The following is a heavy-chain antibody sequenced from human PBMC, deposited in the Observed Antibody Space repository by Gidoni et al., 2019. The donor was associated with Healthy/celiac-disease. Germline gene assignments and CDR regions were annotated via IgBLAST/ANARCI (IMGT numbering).Heavy chain of an antibody. CDR1: GYTFTSYA. CDR2: INAGNGNT. Sequence: QVQLVQSGAEVKKPGASVKVSCKASGYTFTSYAMHWVRQAPGQRLEWMGWINAGNGNTKYSQKFQGRVTITRDTSASTAYMELSSLRSEDTAVYYCARDFYDSSGYYYIDPWGQGTLVTVSS. V-gene: IGHV1-3*01. J-gene: IGHJ5*02. D-gene: IGHD3-22*01. CDR3: ARDFYDSSGYYYIDP.